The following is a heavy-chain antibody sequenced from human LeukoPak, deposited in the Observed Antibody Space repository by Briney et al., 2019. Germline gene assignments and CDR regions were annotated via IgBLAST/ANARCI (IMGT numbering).Heavy chain of an antibody. CDR1: GYTFTGYY. Sequence: GASVKVSCKDSGYTFTGYYMHWVRQAPGQGLEWMGWINPNSGGTNYAQKFQGRVTMTRDTSISTAYMELRRLRSDDTAVYYCARGLPHRYGMDVWGQGTTVTVSS. V-gene: IGHV1-2*02. J-gene: IGHJ6*02. CDR3: ARGLPHRYGMDV. D-gene: IGHD2-21*01. CDR2: INPNSGGT.